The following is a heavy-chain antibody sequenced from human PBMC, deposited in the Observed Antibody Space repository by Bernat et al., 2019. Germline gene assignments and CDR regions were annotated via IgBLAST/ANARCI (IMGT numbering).Heavy chain of an antibody. Sequence: QVQLQESGPGLVKPSETLSLTCTVSGGSISSYYWSWIRQPPGKGLEWIGFIYDRGSTNHNPSLMSRVTISIDTSKNNFSLKLSSVTAADTAVYYCARQKRDSWNGGNYDIWGQGTMVTVSS. J-gene: IGHJ3*02. CDR1: GGSISSYY. CDR3: ARQKRDSWNGGNYDI. D-gene: IGHD1-1*01. V-gene: IGHV4-59*08. CDR2: IYDRGST.